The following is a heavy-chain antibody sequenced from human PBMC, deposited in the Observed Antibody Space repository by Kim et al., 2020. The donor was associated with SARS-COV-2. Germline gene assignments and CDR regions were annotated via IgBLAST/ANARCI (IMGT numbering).Heavy chain of an antibody. Sequence: GGSLRLSCAASGFTFSDNWMTWIRQAPGKGLEWVANIKHDGTEKYYVNSVKGRFTVSRDNARNSVYLQMNSLRAEDTAVYYCARVRGLDSWGQGTLVTGS. J-gene: IGHJ4*02. CDR3: ARVRGLDS. CDR2: IKHDGTEK. V-gene: IGHV3-7*01. CDR1: GFTFSDNW.